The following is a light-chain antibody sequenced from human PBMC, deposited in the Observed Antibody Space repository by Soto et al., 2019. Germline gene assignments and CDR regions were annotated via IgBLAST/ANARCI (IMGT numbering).Light chain of an antibody. J-gene: IGKJ3*01. CDR3: QQRSNWPFT. V-gene: IGKV3-11*01. Sequence: EIVLTQSPATLSLSPGERATLSCRASQSVSSYLAWYQQKPGQAPRLLIYDASNRATGIPARFSGSGSGTDFTRTISSLEPEDFAVYYWQQRSNWPFTVGPGTEVDIK. CDR2: DAS. CDR1: QSVSSY.